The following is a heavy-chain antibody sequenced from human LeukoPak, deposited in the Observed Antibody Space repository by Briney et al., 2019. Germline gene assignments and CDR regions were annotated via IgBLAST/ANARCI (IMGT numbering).Heavy chain of an antibody. Sequence: GGSLRLSCAASGFTFDDYTMHWVRQAPGKGLEWASLISWDGGSAYYADSVKGRFTISRDNSKNSLYLQMNSLRTEDTALYYCAKDTSDVVPGDYFDYWGQGTLVTVSS. J-gene: IGHJ4*02. D-gene: IGHD3-10*01. V-gene: IGHV3-43*01. CDR1: GFTFDDYT. CDR2: ISWDGGSA. CDR3: AKDTSDVVPGDYFDY.